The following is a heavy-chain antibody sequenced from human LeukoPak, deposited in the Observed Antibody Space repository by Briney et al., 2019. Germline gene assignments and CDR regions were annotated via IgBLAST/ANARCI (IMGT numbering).Heavy chain of an antibody. CDR1: GFTFSGSA. CDR2: IRSKANSYAT. Sequence: GGSLRLSCAASGFTFSGSAMHWVRQASGKGLEWVGRIRSKANSYATAYAASVKGRFTISRDDSKNTAYLQMNSLKTEDTAVYYCAKEKRVGVTPPYFDYWGQGTLVTVSS. V-gene: IGHV3-73*01. CDR3: AKEKRVGVTPPYFDY. D-gene: IGHD1-26*01. J-gene: IGHJ4*02.